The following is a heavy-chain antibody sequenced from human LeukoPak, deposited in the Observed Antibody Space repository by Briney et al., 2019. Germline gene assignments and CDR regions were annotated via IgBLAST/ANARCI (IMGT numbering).Heavy chain of an antibody. D-gene: IGHD5-24*01. CDR1: GLTFRSFW. Sequence: GGSLRLSCAVSGLTFRSFWMSWVRQAPGKGLEWVANINQDGSGKYFVDSVKGRFTISRDNSKNSLHLQMNTLRAEDTALYYCARERDGRFFDYWGQGTLVTVS. J-gene: IGHJ4*02. CDR3: ARERDGRFFDY. CDR2: INQDGSGK. V-gene: IGHV3-7*01.